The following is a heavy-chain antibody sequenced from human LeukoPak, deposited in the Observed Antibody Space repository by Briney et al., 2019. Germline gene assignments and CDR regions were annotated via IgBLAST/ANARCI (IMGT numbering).Heavy chain of an antibody. V-gene: IGHV3-9*01. CDR2: ISWNSGSI. J-gene: IGHJ4*02. CDR1: GFTFDDYA. D-gene: IGHD3-10*01. Sequence: GGSLRLSCAASGFTFDDYAMHWARQAPGKGLEWVSGISWNSGSIGYADSVKGRFTISRDNAKNSLYLQMNSLRAEDTALYYCAKDLGGSGSWYYFDYWGQGTLVTVSS. CDR3: AKDLGGSGSWYYFDY.